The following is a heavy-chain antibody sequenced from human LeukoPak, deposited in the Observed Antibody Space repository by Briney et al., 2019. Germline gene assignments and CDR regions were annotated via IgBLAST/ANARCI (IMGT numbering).Heavy chain of an antibody. Sequence: PSETLSLTCTVSGGSISSSSYYWGWIRQPPGKGLEWIGEINHSGSTNYNPSLKSRVTISVDTSKNQFSLKLSSVTAADTAVYYCARGNLYTRYGSGSYFGYWGQGTLVTVSS. CDR2: INHSGST. J-gene: IGHJ4*02. CDR1: GGSISSSSYY. V-gene: IGHV4-39*07. CDR3: ARGNLYTRYGSGSYFGY. D-gene: IGHD3-10*01.